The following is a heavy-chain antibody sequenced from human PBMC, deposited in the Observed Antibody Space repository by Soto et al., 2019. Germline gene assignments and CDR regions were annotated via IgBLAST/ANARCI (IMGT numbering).Heavy chain of an antibody. D-gene: IGHD1-7*01. CDR1: GFNFDNYG. CDR3: AKDRVGGTFYTPLAF. V-gene: IGHV3-30*18. Sequence: PGGSLRLSCQASGFNFDNYGMHWVRQAPGKGLEWVAVITYDGSFQYYADSVKGRFTISRDNSKNTLSLHLNTLKPEDTAVYHCAKDRVGGTFYTPLAFWGQGPQVTVSS. J-gene: IGHJ4*02. CDR2: ITYDGSFQ.